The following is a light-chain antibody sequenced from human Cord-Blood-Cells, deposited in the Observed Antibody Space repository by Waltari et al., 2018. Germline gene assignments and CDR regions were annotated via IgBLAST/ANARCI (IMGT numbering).Light chain of an antibody. J-gene: IGKJ1*01. V-gene: IGKV1-39*01. Sequence: DIQMTTSPSYRPASVGARVPITCRASQSISSYLNWYQQKPGKAPKLLIYAASSWQSGVPSRFSGSGSGTDFTLTISSLQPEDFATYYCQQSYSTPRTFGQGTKVEIK. CDR3: QQSYSTPRT. CDR1: QSISSY. CDR2: AAS.